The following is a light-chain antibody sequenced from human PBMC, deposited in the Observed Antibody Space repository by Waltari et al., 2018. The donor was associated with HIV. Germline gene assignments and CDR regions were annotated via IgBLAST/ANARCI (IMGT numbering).Light chain of an antibody. Sequence: DIQMTQSPSSLSASVGDRVTISCRASQSISRCLNWSQQKTGKAPELLIYRTSILQSGGPSRCSGSGSGTDFTLTISNLQPEDFASYYCQQTYSTPLGLTFGGGTKVEIK. V-gene: IGKV1-39*01. CDR3: QQTYSTPLGLT. J-gene: IGKJ4*01. CDR1: QSISRC. CDR2: RTS.